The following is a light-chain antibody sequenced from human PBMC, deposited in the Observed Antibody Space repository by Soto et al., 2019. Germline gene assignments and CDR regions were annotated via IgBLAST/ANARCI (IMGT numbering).Light chain of an antibody. CDR3: QQSFRPIST. V-gene: IGKV1-39*01. J-gene: IGKJ1*01. CDR1: QSISNY. CDR2: AAS. Sequence: DIQMTQSPSSLSASVGDRFTITCRASQSISNYLNWYQQKPGKAPKLLIYAASSMQSGIPSRFSGSRSQTHFTLTISSLQTNDSGTCYSQQSFRPISTFGLGAKVEF.